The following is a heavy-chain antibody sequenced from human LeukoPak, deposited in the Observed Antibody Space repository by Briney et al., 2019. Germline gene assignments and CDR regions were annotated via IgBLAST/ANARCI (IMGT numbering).Heavy chain of an antibody. D-gene: IGHD3-10*01. J-gene: IGHJ5*02. V-gene: IGHV1-69*04. Sequence: SVKVSCKASGGTFSSCAISWVRQAPGQGLEWMGRIIPILGIANYAQKFQGRVTITADKSTSTAYMELSSLRSEDTAVYYCAREMVRGVIIPKTKNWFDPWGQGTLVTVSS. CDR3: AREMVRGVIIPKTKNWFDP. CDR2: IIPILGIA. CDR1: GGTFSSCA.